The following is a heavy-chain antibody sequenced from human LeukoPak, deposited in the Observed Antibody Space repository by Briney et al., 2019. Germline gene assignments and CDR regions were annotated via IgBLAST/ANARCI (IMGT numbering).Heavy chain of an antibody. CDR3: VRYDVWGTYRAFDY. V-gene: IGHV4-34*01. D-gene: IGHD3-16*02. Sequence: PSETLSLTCAVYGGSFSGYYWSWIRQPPGKGLEWIGEINHSGSTNYNPSLKSRVTISVDTSKNQFSLKLSSVTAADTAVYYCVRYDVWGTYRAFDYWGQGTLVTVSS. CDR2: INHSGST. J-gene: IGHJ4*02. CDR1: GGSFSGYY.